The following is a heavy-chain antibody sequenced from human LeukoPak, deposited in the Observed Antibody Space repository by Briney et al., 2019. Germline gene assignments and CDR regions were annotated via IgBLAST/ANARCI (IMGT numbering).Heavy chain of an antibody. J-gene: IGHJ4*02. CDR3: AKDVKVGAHYFDY. CDR1: GFTFSSYG. D-gene: IGHD1-26*01. Sequence: GRSLRLSCAASGFTFSSYGMHWVRQAPCKGLEWVAVISYDGSNKYYADSVKGRFTISRDNSKNTLYLQMNSLRAEDTAVYYCAKDVKVGAHYFDYWGQGTLVTVSS. CDR2: ISYDGSNK. V-gene: IGHV3-30*18.